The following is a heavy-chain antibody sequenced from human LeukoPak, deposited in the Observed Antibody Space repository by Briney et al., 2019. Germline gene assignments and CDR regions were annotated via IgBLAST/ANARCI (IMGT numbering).Heavy chain of an antibody. CDR1: GGSFSGYY. D-gene: IGHD6-19*01. V-gene: IGHV4-34*01. Sequence: SEALSLTCAVYGGSFSGYYWSWIRQPPGKGLEWIGEINHSGSTNYNPSLKSRVTISVDTSKNQFSLKLSSVTAADTAVYYCARGAIIAVAGTYFDYWGQGTLVTVSS. CDR2: INHSGST. CDR3: ARGAIIAVAGTYFDY. J-gene: IGHJ4*02.